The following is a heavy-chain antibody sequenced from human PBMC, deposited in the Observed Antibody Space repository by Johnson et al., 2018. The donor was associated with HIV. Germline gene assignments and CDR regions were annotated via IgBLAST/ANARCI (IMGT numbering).Heavy chain of an antibody. J-gene: IGHJ3*02. CDR2: IDWNGGRH. V-gene: IGHV3-NL1*01. CDR1: GFTFSSYA. Sequence: QMQLVESGGGLVQPGRSLRLSCAASGFTFSSYAMHWVRQAPGKGLEWVSGIDWNGGRHGYVDSVKGRFTISRDNAKNSLYLQMNSLRAEDTAGYYCARQIGYSSSWYLGSGWYPDAFDIWGQGTMVTVSS. D-gene: IGHD6-13*01. CDR3: ARQIGYSSSWYLGSGWYPDAFDI.